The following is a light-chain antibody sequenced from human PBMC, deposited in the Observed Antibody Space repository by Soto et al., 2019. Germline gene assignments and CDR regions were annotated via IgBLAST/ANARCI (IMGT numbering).Light chain of an antibody. CDR2: EVY. CDR1: SSDVGGYNY. J-gene: IGLJ2*01. V-gene: IGLV2-8*01. Sequence: QAVLTQPPSASGSPGQSVTISCTGTSSDVGGYNYVCWYQQYPGKAPKLIISEVYKRPSGVPDRFSGSKSGNTASLTVSGLQAEDEADYYCSSYSGTNTVVFGGGTKLTVL. CDR3: SSYSGTNTVV.